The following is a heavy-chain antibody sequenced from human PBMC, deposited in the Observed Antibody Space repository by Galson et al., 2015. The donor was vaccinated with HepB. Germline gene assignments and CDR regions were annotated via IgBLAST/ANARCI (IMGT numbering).Heavy chain of an antibody. CDR2: ISGGSYGT. J-gene: IGHJ4*02. CDR1: GFTFSNYA. CDR3: AKATWIQPRSYFDY. Sequence: SLRLSCAAYGFTFSNYAMTWVRQAPGKGLEWVSGISGGSYGTYYADSVKGRFTISRDNPKSTLYLQMNSLRDEDTGIYYCAKATWIQPRSYFDYWGQGTLVTVSS. D-gene: IGHD5-18*01. V-gene: IGHV3-23*01.